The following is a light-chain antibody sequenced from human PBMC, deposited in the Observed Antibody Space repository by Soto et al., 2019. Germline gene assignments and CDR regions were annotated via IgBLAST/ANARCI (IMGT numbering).Light chain of an antibody. CDR2: DAS. CDR1: QSVSSY. J-gene: IGKJ5*01. CDR3: HQYNNWPRT. V-gene: IGKV3-15*01. Sequence: EIVLTQSPATLSLSPGEGATLSSRASQSVSSYLAWYQQKPGQAPRLLIYDASNRATGIPARFSGSGSGTEFTLTISSLQSEDFAVYFCHQYNNWPRTFGQGTRLEIK.